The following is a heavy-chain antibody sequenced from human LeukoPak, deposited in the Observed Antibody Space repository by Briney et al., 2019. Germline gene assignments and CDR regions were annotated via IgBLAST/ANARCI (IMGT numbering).Heavy chain of an antibody. CDR1: GYSIRSGYY. CDR2: NYHGGST. J-gene: IGHJ3*02. D-gene: IGHD3-3*01. V-gene: IGHV4-38-2*01. Sequence: KSSETLCLTCAVSGYSIRSGYYWGWIRQPPGKGREGIGSNYHGGSTYYTPSLRSRFTISVDTSMNQFSLKLSAVTAADTAVYCCARSIMMFGVVWDAFDIWGQGTMVTVSS. CDR3: ARSIMMFGVVWDAFDI.